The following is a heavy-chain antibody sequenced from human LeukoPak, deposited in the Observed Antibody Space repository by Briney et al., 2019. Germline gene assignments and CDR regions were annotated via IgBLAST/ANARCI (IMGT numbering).Heavy chain of an antibody. CDR2: IYHSGST. D-gene: IGHD1-7*01. V-gene: IGHV4-4*02. CDR1: GGSIGSSNW. CDR3: ATSITETTYAFDI. Sequence: SETLSLTCAVSGGSIGSSNWWSWGRQPPGKGLEWIGEIYHSGSTNYNPSLKSRVTISVDKSKNQFSLKLSSVTAADTAVYYCATSITETTYAFDIWGQGTMVTVSS. J-gene: IGHJ3*02.